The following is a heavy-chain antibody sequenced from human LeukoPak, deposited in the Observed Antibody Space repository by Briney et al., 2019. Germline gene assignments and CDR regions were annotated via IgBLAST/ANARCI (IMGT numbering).Heavy chain of an antibody. J-gene: IGHJ5*02. CDR2: IIPILGIA. Sequence: EASVKVSCKASGGTFSSYAISWVRQAPGQGLEWMGRIIPILGIANYAQKFQGRVTITADKSTSTAYMELSSLRSEDTAVYYCARDSPFGAYCSSTSCRNWFDPWGQGTLVTVSS. V-gene: IGHV1-69*04. CDR1: GGTFSSYA. CDR3: ARDSPFGAYCSSTSCRNWFDP. D-gene: IGHD2-2*01.